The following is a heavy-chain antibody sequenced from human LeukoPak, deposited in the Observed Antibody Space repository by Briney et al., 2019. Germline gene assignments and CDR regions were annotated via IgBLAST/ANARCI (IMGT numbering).Heavy chain of an antibody. CDR1: GGSFSGYY. V-gene: IGHV4-34*01. Sequence: SETLSLTCAVSGGSFSGYYWSWIRQPPGKGLEWIGEINHSGSTNYNPSLKSRVTISVDTSKNQFSLKLSSVTAADTAVYYCARRGWYRFDPWGQGTLVTVSS. J-gene: IGHJ5*02. CDR2: INHSGST. CDR3: ARRGWYRFDP. D-gene: IGHD2-15*01.